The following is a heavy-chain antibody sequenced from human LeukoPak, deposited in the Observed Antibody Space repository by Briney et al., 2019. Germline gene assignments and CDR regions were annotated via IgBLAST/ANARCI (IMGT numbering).Heavy chain of an antibody. CDR2: INHSGTT. CDR3: ARVMARHEGFDI. J-gene: IGHJ3*02. V-gene: IGHV4-34*01. CDR1: GGSFSIYY. D-gene: IGHD5-24*01. Sequence: SETLSLTCAVYGGSFSIYYWSWLRQPPGKGLEWIGEINHSGTTNYNSSLKSRVTISVDTSKNQFSLKLSSVTAADTAMYYCARVMARHEGFDIWGQGTMVTGSS.